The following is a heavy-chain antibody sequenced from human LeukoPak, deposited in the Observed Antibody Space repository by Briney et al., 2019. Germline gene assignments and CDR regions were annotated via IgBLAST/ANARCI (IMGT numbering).Heavy chain of an antibody. Sequence: ASVKVSCKASGYTFTSYDINWVRQATRQGLEWMGWMNPNSGNTGYAQKFQGRVTMTRNTSISTAYMELSSLRSEDTAVYYCARNNYYYGSGSYYRGPWFDPWGQGTLVTVSS. V-gene: IGHV1-8*01. CDR2: MNPNSGNT. D-gene: IGHD3-10*01. J-gene: IGHJ5*02. CDR1: GYTFTSYD. CDR3: ARNNYYYGSGSYYRGPWFDP.